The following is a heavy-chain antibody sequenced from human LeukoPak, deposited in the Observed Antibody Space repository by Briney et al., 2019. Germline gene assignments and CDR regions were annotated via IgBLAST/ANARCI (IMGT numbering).Heavy chain of an antibody. CDR2: INHSGST. J-gene: IGHJ3*02. Sequence: SETLSLTCAVYGGSFSGYYWSWIRQPPGKGLEWIGEINHSGSTNYNPSLKSRVTISVDTSKNQFSLKLSSVTAADTAVYYCARASGPIVVVKKPRAFDIWGQGTMVTVSS. CDR1: GGSFSGYY. V-gene: IGHV4-34*01. D-gene: IGHD3-22*01. CDR3: ARASGPIVVVKKPRAFDI.